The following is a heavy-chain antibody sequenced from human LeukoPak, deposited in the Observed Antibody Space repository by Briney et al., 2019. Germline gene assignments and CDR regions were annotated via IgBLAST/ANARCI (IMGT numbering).Heavy chain of an antibody. V-gene: IGHV3-30-3*01. CDR2: ISYDGSNK. CDR1: GYTFTGYY. CDR3: ARDPDAFDI. J-gene: IGHJ3*02. Sequence: SCKASGYTFTGYYMHWVRQAPGKGLEWVAVISYDGSNKYYADSVKGRFTISRDNSKNTLYLQMNSLRAEDTAVYYCARDPDAFDIWGQGTMVTVSS.